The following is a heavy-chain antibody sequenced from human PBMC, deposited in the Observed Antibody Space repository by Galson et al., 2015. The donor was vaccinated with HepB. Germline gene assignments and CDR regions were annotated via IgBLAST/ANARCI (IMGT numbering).Heavy chain of an antibody. V-gene: IGHV1-18*01. CDR1: GYTFTSYG. Sequence: SVKVSCKASGYTFTSYGISWVRQAPGQGLEWMGWISAYNGNTNYAQKLQGRVTMTTDTSTSTAYMELRSLRSDDTAVYYCARDSVTMVRAGEVLGAFDIWGQGTMVTVSS. CDR2: ISAYNGNT. D-gene: IGHD3-10*01. CDR3: ARDSVTMVRAGEVLGAFDI. J-gene: IGHJ3*02.